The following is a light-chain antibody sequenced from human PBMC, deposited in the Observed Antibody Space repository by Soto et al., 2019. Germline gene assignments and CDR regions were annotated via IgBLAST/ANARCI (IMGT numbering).Light chain of an antibody. J-gene: IGKJ2*01. CDR1: QTVNSHF. Sequence: EIVLTQSPGTLSLSPGERATLSCRASQTVNSHFLAWYQQKPGQAPRLLMSGASSRATGIPDRFSGGGSGTDFTLTISRLEPEDFAVYYCQQYGGSPYTFGQGTKLEI. CDR2: GAS. CDR3: QQYGGSPYT. V-gene: IGKV3-20*01.